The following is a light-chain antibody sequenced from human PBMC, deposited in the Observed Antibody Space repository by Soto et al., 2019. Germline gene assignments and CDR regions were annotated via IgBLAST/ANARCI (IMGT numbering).Light chain of an antibody. CDR1: SSDVGTYNL. V-gene: IGLV2-23*02. CDR3: CSYADGSIYF. CDR2: YVD. Sequence: QSALTQPAAVSGSPGQSITISCTGTSSDVGTYNLVSWYQQYPGKAPQLLIYYVDHRPSGVSSRFSGSKSGNTASLTISGLQAEDEGDYYCCSYADGSIYFFGTGTKLTVL. J-gene: IGLJ1*01.